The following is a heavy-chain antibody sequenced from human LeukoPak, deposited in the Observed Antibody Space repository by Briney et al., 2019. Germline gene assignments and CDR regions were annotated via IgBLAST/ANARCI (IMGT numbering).Heavy chain of an antibody. CDR1: GYSISSGYY. V-gene: IGHV4-38-2*02. Sequence: PSETLSLTCTVSGYSISSGYYWGWIRQPPGKGLEWIGSIYHSGSTYYNPSLKSRVTLSVDTSKNQFSLKLSSVTAADTAVYYCARRPRRYSYGYWDYWGQGTLVTVSS. CDR3: ARRPRRYSYGYWDY. CDR2: IYHSGST. J-gene: IGHJ4*02. D-gene: IGHD5-18*01.